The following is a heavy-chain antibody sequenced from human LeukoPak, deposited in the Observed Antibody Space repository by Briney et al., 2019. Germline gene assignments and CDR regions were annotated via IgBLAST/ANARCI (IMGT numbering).Heavy chain of an antibody. V-gene: IGHV3-30*02. Sequence: GGSLRLSCAASGFAFSSYGMHWVRQAPGKGLEWVAFIRYDGSNKYYADSVKGRFTISRDNSKNTLYLQMNSLRAEDTAIYYCARGRVPGSDRHWDYWGQGALVTVSS. D-gene: IGHD3-10*01. J-gene: IGHJ4*02. CDR1: GFAFSSYG. CDR3: ARGRVPGSDRHWDY. CDR2: IRYDGSNK.